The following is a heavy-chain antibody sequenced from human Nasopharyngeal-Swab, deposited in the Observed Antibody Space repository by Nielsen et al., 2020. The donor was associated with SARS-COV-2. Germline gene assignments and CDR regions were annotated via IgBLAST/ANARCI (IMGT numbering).Heavy chain of an antibody. CDR3: ARISGYYQTSPFDN. D-gene: IGHD3-22*01. Sequence: GESLKISCKGSGYSFTNYWIGWVRQMPGKGLECMGIIWPGDSDARYSPSFQGQVTISADKSISTAYLQWSSLKASDTAMYYCARISGYYQTSPFDNWGQGTLVTGLL. J-gene: IGHJ4*02. V-gene: IGHV5-51*01. CDR2: IWPGDSDA. CDR1: GYSFTNYW.